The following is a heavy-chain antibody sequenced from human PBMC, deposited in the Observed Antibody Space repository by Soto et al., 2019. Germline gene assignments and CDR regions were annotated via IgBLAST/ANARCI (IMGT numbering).Heavy chain of an antibody. D-gene: IGHD1-1*01. J-gene: IGHJ5*02. Sequence: HLQESGPGLVRPSETLSLICSVSGGSVSRSNTYWAWIRQSPGGGLEWIGSIFYTGSTYISPSFKSRVRISVDTSKDQFSLWLSSVTAADTAVYFCARHSGDDLVVTLGRLFDPWGQGTLVTVSS. CDR2: IFYTGST. V-gene: IGHV4-39*01. CDR3: ARHSGDDLVVTLGRLFDP. CDR1: GGSVSRSNTY.